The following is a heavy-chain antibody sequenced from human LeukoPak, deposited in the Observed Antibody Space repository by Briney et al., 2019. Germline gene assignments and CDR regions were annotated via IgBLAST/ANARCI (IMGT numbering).Heavy chain of an antibody. J-gene: IGHJ5*02. Sequence: ASVKVSCKASGYTFTGYYMHWVRQAPGQGLEWMGWNNPNSGGTNYAQKFQGRVTMTRDTSISTAYMELSRLRSDDTAVYYCARVPNIVAVPAATNNWFDPWGQGTLVTVSS. CDR2: NNPNSGGT. CDR1: GYTFTGYY. V-gene: IGHV1-2*02. D-gene: IGHD2-2*01. CDR3: ARVPNIVAVPAATNNWFDP.